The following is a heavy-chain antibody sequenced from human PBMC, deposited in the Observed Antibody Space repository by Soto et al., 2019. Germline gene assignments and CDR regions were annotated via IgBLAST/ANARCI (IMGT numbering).Heavy chain of an antibody. J-gene: IGHJ1*01. V-gene: IGHV3-23*01. CDR3: ARDRAAPDSAEYFQH. CDR1: GFTFSSYA. Sequence: GGSLRLSCAASGFTFSSYAMSWVRQAPGKGLEWVSAISGSGGSTYYADSVKGRFTISRDNSKNTLYLQMNSLRFEDTAVYYCARDRAAPDSAEYFQHWGQGTLVTVSS. D-gene: IGHD6-25*01. CDR2: ISGSGGST.